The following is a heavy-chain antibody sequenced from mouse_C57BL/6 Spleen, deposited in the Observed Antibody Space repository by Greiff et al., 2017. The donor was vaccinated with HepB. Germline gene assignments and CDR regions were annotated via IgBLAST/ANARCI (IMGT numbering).Heavy chain of an antibody. Sequence: EVQLQESGPGLVKPSQSLSLTCSVTGYSITSGYYWNWIRQFPGNKLEWMGYISYDGSNNYNPSLKNRISNTRDPSKNQFFLKLNSVTTEDTATYYCARNEYDGYYFDYWGQGTTLTVSS. D-gene: IGHD2-4*01. J-gene: IGHJ2*01. CDR1: GYSITSGYY. CDR2: ISYDGSN. V-gene: IGHV3-6*01. CDR3: ARNEYDGYYFDY.